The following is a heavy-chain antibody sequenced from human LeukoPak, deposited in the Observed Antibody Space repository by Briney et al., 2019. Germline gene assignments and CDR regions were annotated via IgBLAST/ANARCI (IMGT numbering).Heavy chain of an antibody. Sequence: GGSLRLSCAMSGVTNSMSWVRQAPGKGLEWVSSISASGGGTHYTGSVKGRFTISRDNSKKTIYLQMNSLRVDDTAKYFCAAWDPNFYYMDVWARGPRSLSL. CDR1: GVTNS. CDR3: AAWDPNFYYMDV. J-gene: IGHJ6*03. D-gene: IGHD1-26*01. CDR2: ISASGGGT. V-gene: IGHV3-23*01.